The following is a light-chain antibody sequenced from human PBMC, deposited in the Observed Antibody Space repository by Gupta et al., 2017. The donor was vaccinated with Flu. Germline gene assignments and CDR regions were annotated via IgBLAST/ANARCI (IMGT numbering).Light chain of an antibody. Sequence: DIQMTQSPSTLSASVGDRVTITCRASQSISNWLAWYQQKPGKVPKLLIYQASRLESGVPSRFSGSGSGTEFTLTSSRRQPDDVATYYCQRDDSLWTFGQGTRVEIK. CDR2: QAS. J-gene: IGKJ1*01. V-gene: IGKV1-5*03. CDR1: QSISNW. CDR3: QRDDSLWT.